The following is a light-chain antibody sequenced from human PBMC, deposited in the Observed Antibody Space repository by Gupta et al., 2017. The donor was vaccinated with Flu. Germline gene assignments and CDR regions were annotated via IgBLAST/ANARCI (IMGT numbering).Light chain of an antibody. J-gene: IGKJ4*01. CDR2: AAS. CDR3: QQSYSTLT. CDR1: QSISSY. Sequence: SPSSLSASVGDRVTSTCRASQSISSYLNWYQQKPGKAPKLLIYAASRWQSGVPSRFSGSGSGTDFTLTISRLQPEDFATYYWQQSYSTLTFGGGTKVEIK. V-gene: IGKV1-39*01.